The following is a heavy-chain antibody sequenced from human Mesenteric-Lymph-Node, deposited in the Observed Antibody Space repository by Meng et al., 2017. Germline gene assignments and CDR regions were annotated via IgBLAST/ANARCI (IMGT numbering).Heavy chain of an antibody. D-gene: IGHD2-2*01. Sequence: GESLKISCAASGFTFSNAWLIWVRQAPGKGLEWVGRIKSKTDGGTTDYAAPVKGRFTISRDDSKNTLYLQMNSLKTEDTAVYYCTTVAKRYCSSTSCYDYYYYGMDVWGQGTMVTVSS. V-gene: IGHV3-15*01. CDR3: TTVAKRYCSSTSCYDYYYYGMDV. CDR2: IKSKTDGGTT. CDR1: GFTFSNAW. J-gene: IGHJ6*02.